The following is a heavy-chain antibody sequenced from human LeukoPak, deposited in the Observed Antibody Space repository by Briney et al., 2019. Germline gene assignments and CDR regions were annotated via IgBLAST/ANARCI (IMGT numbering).Heavy chain of an antibody. D-gene: IGHD4-17*01. Sequence: SETLSLTCTVSGGSISSSSYYWGWIRQPAGKGLEWIGRIYISGSTSYNPSLKSRVIMSVDTSKNHFSLKLSSVTAADTAVYYCARGLELYGDYPGVYFDYWGRGTLVTVSS. CDR3: ARGLELYGDYPGVYFDY. V-gene: IGHV4-61*02. CDR2: IYISGST. CDR1: GGSISSSSYY. J-gene: IGHJ4*02.